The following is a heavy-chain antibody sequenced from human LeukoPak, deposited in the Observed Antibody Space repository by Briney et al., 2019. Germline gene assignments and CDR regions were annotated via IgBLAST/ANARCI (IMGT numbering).Heavy chain of an antibody. CDR1: GGTFSSYA. Sequence: ASVKVSCKASGGTFSSYAISWVRQAPGQGLEWVGGIIPIFGTGNKAQKFQGRVTITTDGSTSTAYIQLSSLRSEDTAVYYCAREVVVVVAAMRNGNWFDPWGQGTMVTVSS. J-gene: IGHJ5*02. D-gene: IGHD2-15*01. CDR3: AREVVVVVAAMRNGNWFDP. CDR2: IIPIFGTG. V-gene: IGHV1-69*05.